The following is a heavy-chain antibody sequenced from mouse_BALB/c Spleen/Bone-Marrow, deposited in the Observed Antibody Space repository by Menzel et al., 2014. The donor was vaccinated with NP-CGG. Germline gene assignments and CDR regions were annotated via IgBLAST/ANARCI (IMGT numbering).Heavy chain of an antibody. Sequence: EVHLVESGGGLVQPGGSMKLSCVASGFTFSNYWMNWVRQSPEKGLEWVAEIRLKSHNYATRYAESVKGRFTISRDDSKSSVYLQMSNLRTEDSGIYYCNTGFAYWGQGTLVTVSA. V-gene: IGHV6-6*02. CDR1: GFTFSNYW. CDR2: IRLKSHNYAT. CDR3: NTGFAY. J-gene: IGHJ3*01.